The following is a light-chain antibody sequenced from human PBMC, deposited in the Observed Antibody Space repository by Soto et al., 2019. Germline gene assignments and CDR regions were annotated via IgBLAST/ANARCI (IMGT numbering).Light chain of an antibody. V-gene: IGKV3-15*01. CDR3: QQYNAGPPWT. Sequence: EIVMTQSPATLSVSPGERATLSCRASQSVSSNLAWYQLKPGQAPRLVIFGASTRATGITVTFGGSGSGTEFTLTISSLQSEDFAVYYCQQYNAGPPWTFGQGTKVEIK. J-gene: IGKJ1*01. CDR2: GAS. CDR1: QSVSSN.